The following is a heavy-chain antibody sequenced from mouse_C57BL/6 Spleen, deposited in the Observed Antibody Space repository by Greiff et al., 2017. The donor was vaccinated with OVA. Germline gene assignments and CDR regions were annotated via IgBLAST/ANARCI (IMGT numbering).Heavy chain of an antibody. CDR3: ARGGTWLGSYYFDY. D-gene: IGHD1-3*01. J-gene: IGHJ2*01. V-gene: IGHV5-4*03. CDR2: ISDGGSYT. Sequence: DVMLVESGGGLVKPGGSLKLSCAASGFTFSSYAMSWVRQTPEKRLEWVATISDGGSYTYYPDNVKGRFTISRDNAKNNLYLQMSHLKSEDTAMYYCARGGTWLGSYYFDYWGQGTTLTVSS. CDR1: GFTFSSYA.